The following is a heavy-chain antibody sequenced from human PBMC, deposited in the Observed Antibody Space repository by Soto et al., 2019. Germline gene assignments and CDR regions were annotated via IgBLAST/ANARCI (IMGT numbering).Heavy chain of an antibody. D-gene: IGHD3-10*01. Sequence: QVQLVQSGAEVKKPGSSVKVSCKASGGTFSSYAISWVRQAPGQGLEWMGGIIPIFGTANYSQKFQGRVTITADESTSKAYMELSSLRSEDTAVYYCARSAMVRGVIMGDLCCYWGQGTLVTVSS. J-gene: IGHJ4*02. CDR3: ARSAMVRGVIMGDLCCY. CDR2: IIPIFGTA. V-gene: IGHV1-69*01. CDR1: GGTFSSYA.